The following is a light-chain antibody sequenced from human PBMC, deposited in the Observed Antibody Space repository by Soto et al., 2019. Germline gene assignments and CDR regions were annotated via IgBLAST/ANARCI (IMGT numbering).Light chain of an antibody. J-gene: IGKJ1*01. CDR3: QQYYKWPRGT. V-gene: IGKV3-15*01. CDR2: SAS. Sequence: DIRMTQSPTPLSVSPGARATLSCRASQNVITNFAWYQQRPGHTPRLLIYSASTRVTGIPARFSGSGSGTEFNLTISSLQSEDFAVYYCQQYYKWPRGTFGQGTKVDI. CDR1: QNVITN.